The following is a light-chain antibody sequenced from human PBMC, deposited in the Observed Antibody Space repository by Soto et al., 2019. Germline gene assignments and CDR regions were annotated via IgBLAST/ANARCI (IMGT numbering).Light chain of an antibody. CDR2: AAS. J-gene: IGKJ1*01. CDR1: QGISSY. CDR3: QQLNSYRT. V-gene: IGKV1-9*01. Sequence: IQLTQSPSSLSASVGDRVTITCRASQGISSYLAWYQQKPGKAPKLLIYAASTLQSGVPSRFSGSGSGIDFTLTISSLQPEDFATYYCQQLNSYRTFGQGTKVDIK.